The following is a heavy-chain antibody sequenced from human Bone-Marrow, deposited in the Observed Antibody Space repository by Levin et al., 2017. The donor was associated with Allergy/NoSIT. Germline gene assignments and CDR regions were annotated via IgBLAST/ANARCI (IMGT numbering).Heavy chain of an antibody. D-gene: IGHD3-10*01. CDR2: INHSGST. CDR3: ARRNDFEELCLDY. CDR1: GGSFSGYY. J-gene: IGHJ4*02. V-gene: IGHV4-34*01. Sequence: PSETLSLTCAVYGGSFSGYYWSWIRQPPGKGLEWIGEINHSGSTNYNPSLKSRVTISVDTSKNQFSLKLSSVTAADTAVYYCARRNDFEELCLDYWGQGTLVTVSS.